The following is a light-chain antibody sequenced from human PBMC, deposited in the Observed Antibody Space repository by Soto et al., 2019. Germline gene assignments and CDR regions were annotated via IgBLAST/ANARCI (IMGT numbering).Light chain of an antibody. V-gene: IGKV3-15*01. CDR1: QSASSN. J-gene: IGKJ1*01. CDR3: QQHNNWPPWT. CDR2: GAS. Sequence: IMMSESPATLSVSPGGRATLSCRFTQSASSNLAGHQQKPGQAPRPLIHGASTRATGIPATFSGSGSGTESTLTITSLQSQDFAVYYCQQHNNWPPWTFGQGTKVDIK.